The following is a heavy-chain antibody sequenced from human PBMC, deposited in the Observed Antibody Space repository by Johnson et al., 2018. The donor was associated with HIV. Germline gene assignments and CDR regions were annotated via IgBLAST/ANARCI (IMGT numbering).Heavy chain of an antibody. CDR1: GFTVSRNY. V-gene: IGHV3-30*18. Sequence: QVQLVESGGGLVQPGGSLRLSCAGSGFTVSRNYMSWVRQAPGKGLEWVAVISYDGSNKYYADSVKGRFTISRDNSKNTLYLQMNSLRAEDTAVYYCAKDRQPANYGAFDVWGQVTMVTVSS. J-gene: IGHJ3*01. CDR3: AKDRQPANYGAFDV. D-gene: IGHD3-10*01. CDR2: ISYDGSNK.